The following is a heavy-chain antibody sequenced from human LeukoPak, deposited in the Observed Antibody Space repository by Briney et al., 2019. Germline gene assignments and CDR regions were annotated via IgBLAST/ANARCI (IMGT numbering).Heavy chain of an antibody. V-gene: IGHV1-8*03. J-gene: IGHJ3*02. CDR2: MNPNSGNT. CDR3: ARSPVGATAFDI. CDR1: GYTFTSYD. Sequence: ASVKVSCKASGYTFTSYDINWVRQATGQGLEWMGWMNPNSGNTGYAQKFQGRVTITRNTSISTAYMELSCLRSEDTAVYYCARSPVGATAFDIWGQGTMVTVSS. D-gene: IGHD1-26*01.